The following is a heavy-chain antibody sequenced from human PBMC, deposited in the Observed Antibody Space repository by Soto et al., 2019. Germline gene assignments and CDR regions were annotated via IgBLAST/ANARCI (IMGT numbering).Heavy chain of an antibody. D-gene: IGHD6-13*01. Sequence: PSETLSLTCTVSGGSISSGGYYWSWICQHPGKGLEWIGYIYYSGSTYYNPSLKSRVTISVDTSKNQFSLKLSSVTAADTAVYYCARAAHYSSPFRWFDPWGQGTLVTVSS. CDR2: IYYSGST. J-gene: IGHJ5*02. CDR3: ARAAHYSSPFRWFDP. V-gene: IGHV4-31*03. CDR1: GGSISSGGYY.